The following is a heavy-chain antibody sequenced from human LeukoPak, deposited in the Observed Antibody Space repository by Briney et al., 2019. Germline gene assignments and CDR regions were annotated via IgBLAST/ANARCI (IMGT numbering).Heavy chain of an antibody. Sequence: SVTVSFKGSGGTFIIYGISWGRQAPGQGGEWMGGIIPIFGKGNYTQKFQGRVTITADNSTSPAYMKLSSLTSEDTAVYYCATHYDILTGRFDYWGQGTLVTVSS. CDR3: ATHYDILTGRFDY. V-gene: IGHV1-69*06. J-gene: IGHJ4*02. D-gene: IGHD3-9*01. CDR1: GGTFIIYG. CDR2: IIPIFGKG.